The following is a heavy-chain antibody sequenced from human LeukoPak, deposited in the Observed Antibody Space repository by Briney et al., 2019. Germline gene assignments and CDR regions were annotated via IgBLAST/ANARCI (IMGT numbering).Heavy chain of an antibody. D-gene: IGHD1-26*01. CDR1: GGTFSSYA. CDR3: ARDGAPRRYFDL. Sequence: SVKVSCKASGGTFSSYAISWVRQAPGQGLEWMGGIIPIFGTANYAQKYQGRVTITTDESTSTAYMELSSLRSEDTAVYYCARDGAPRRYFDLWGRGTLVTVSS. J-gene: IGHJ2*01. CDR2: IIPIFGTA. V-gene: IGHV1-69*05.